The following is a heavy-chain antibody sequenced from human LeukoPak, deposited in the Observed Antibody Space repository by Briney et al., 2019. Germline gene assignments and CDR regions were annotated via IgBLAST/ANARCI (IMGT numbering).Heavy chain of an antibody. D-gene: IGHD4-17*01. V-gene: IGHV3-7*01. CDR3: ARGGHYGSFDY. CDR1: GFSFSTYW. J-gene: IGHJ4*02. CDR2: IMHDGTEK. Sequence: PGGSLRLSCAASGFSFSTYWMSWVRQVPEKGLEWVANIMHDGTEKYFVDSMKGRFTISRDNAKNSLYLQMNSLRVEDTAVYYRARGGHYGSFDYWGQGTLVTVSS.